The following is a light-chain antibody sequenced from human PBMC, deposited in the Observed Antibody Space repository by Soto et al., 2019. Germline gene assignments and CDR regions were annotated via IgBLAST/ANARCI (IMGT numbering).Light chain of an antibody. CDR3: QQSHITPRT. V-gene: IGKV1-39*01. Sequence: DIQMTQSPSSLSASVGDRVTITCRASQSISNDLNWYQQQPGKAPKLLINGASRLQGGVTARFSGTGYGTYVTHLFSSRQPRDFPTYYCQQSHITPRTLGHGTKVEI. CDR1: QSISND. CDR2: GAS. J-gene: IGKJ1*01.